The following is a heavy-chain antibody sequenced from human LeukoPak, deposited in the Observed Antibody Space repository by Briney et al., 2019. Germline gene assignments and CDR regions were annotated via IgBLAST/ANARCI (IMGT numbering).Heavy chain of an antibody. J-gene: IGHJ3*01. Sequence: PGGSLRLSCAASGFTFSSYWMSWVRQAPGKGLEWVADINHDGSEKYYVGSVKGRFTISRDNAKNSLYMQMNSPRAEDTAVYYCVRDKGGRSGAIYYDAFDVWGQGTMVTVSS. CDR3: VRDKGGRSGAIYYDAFDV. CDR1: GFTFSSYW. V-gene: IGHV3-7*01. D-gene: IGHD1-26*01. CDR2: INHDGSEK.